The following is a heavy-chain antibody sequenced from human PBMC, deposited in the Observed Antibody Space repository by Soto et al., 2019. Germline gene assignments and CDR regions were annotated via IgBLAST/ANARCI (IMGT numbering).Heavy chain of an antibody. CDR3: ARGLAALAYYYYGMDV. D-gene: IGHD6-6*01. J-gene: IGHJ6*02. CDR2: INPNSGGT. CDR1: GYTFTGYY. V-gene: IGHV1-2*02. Sequence: GASVKVSCKASGYTFTGYYMHWVRQAPGQGLEWMGWINPNSGGTNYAQKFQGRVTMTRDTSISTAYMELSRLRSDDTAVYYCARGLAALAYYYYGMDVWGQGTTVTVSS.